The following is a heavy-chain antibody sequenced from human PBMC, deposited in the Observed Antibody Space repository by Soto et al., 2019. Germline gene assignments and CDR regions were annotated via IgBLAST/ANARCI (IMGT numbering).Heavy chain of an antibody. Sequence: ASVKVSCKTSGYTFTDYYMHWGRHAPGQGLEWMGWINPNSGGPISAQKFQGRVTMTRDTSISTAYLELSSLRSDDTAVYYCARGGTTSPDYWGQGTQVTVSS. J-gene: IGHJ4*02. D-gene: IGHD1-1*01. V-gene: IGHV1-2*02. CDR2: INPNSGGP. CDR3: ARGGTTSPDY. CDR1: GYTFTDYY.